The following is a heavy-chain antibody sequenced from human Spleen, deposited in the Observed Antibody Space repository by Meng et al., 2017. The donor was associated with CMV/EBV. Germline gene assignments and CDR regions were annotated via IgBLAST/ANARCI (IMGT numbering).Heavy chain of an antibody. CDR1: GVIFSDYA. CDR3: ARENIGTVGSTNWFDP. CDR2: IKSKTDGGTT. D-gene: IGHD1-26*01. Sequence: GESLKISCAASGVIFSDYAMSWVRQAPGKGLEWVGRIKSKTDGGTTDYAAPVKGRFTISRDDSKNTLYLQMNSLTVEDTAVYYCARENIGTVGSTNWFDPWGQGALVTVSS. J-gene: IGHJ5*02. V-gene: IGHV3-15*01.